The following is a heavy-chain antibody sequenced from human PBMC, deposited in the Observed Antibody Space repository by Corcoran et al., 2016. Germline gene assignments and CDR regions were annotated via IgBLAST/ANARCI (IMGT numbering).Heavy chain of an antibody. CDR1: GGSFSGYY. Sequence: QVQLQQWGAGLLKPSETLSLTCAVYGGSFSGYYWSWIRQPPGKGLEWIGEINHSGSTNYNPSLKSRVTISVDTSKNQFSLKLSSVTAADTAVYYCASEWATSRRMVWGQGTLVTVSS. J-gene: IGHJ4*02. CDR3: ASEWATSRRMV. CDR2: INHSGST. D-gene: IGHD1-26*01. V-gene: IGHV4-34*01.